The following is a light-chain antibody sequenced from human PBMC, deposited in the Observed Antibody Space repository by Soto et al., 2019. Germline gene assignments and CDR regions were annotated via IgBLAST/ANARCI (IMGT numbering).Light chain of an antibody. V-gene: IGKV3D-15*01. Sequence: EIVMTQSPATLSVSPGERGTLSCRASQTVATNLAWYQQKPGQAPRLLIYHASTRATGIPARFSGSGSGTEFTLTIGSLQSEDFAVYYCQQYNQWPPWTFGQGTKVEIK. J-gene: IGKJ1*01. CDR2: HAS. CDR3: QQYNQWPPWT. CDR1: QTVATN.